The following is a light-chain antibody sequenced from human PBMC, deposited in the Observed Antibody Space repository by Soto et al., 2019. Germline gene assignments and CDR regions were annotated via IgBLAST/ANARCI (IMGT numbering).Light chain of an antibody. Sequence: QLVLTQPPSASGTPGQRVTMSCSGSSSNIGSNYVYWYQQFPGTAPKLLMYMNNQRPSGVPDRFSGSKSGTSASLAVSGLRSEDEGDYYCAAWDDSLSGVVFGGGTKLTVL. J-gene: IGLJ2*01. CDR3: AAWDDSLSGVV. CDR2: MNN. V-gene: IGLV1-47*01. CDR1: SSNIGSNY.